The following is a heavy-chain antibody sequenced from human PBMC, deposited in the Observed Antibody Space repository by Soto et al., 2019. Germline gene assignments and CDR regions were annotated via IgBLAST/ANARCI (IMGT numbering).Heavy chain of an antibody. CDR3: AKDRNYPRDQFHY. Sequence: GGSLRLSCAASGFTFSTYALSWVRQAPGKGLEWVSAISANGQGIYYADSVRGRFTISRDNSKNTIFLHMDSLRAEDTAVHSCAKDRNYPRDQFHYWGQGTLVTVSS. J-gene: IGHJ4*02. CDR2: ISANGQGI. V-gene: IGHV3-23*01. CDR1: GFTFSTYA. D-gene: IGHD1-7*01.